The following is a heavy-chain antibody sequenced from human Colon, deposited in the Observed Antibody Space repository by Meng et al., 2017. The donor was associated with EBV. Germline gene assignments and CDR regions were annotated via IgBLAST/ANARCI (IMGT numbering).Heavy chain of an antibody. CDR1: GGSISSVYW. D-gene: IGHD5-18*01. Sequence: QLQLQESGPGLGKPSETLSLTCAVSGGSISSVYWWTWVRQSPGKGLEWIGEIYHSGSTNYNPSLKSRVTISVDKSKNQFSLKLTSVTAADTAAYYCARGGYYSFDYWGQRTLVTVSS. V-gene: IGHV4-4*02. CDR2: IYHSGST. J-gene: IGHJ4*02. CDR3: ARGGYYSFDY.